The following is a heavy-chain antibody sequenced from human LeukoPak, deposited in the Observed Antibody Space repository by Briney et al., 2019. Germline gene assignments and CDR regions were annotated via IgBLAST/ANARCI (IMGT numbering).Heavy chain of an antibody. D-gene: IGHD3-10*01. J-gene: IGHJ4*02. CDR3: GRPLQRGSWTQRALDY. CDR2: MNPNNGNA. V-gene: IGHV1-8*01. Sequence: ASVKVSCKASGYTFTSYDISWVRQATGQGLEWMGWMNPNNGNAGYAQRFQGRVTMTRNNSISTAYMELTSLRSEDTAVYYCGRPLQRGSWTQRALDYWGQGTLVTVSS. CDR1: GYTFTSYD.